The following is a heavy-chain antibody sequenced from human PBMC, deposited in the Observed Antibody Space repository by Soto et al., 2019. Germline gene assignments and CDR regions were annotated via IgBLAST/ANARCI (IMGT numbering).Heavy chain of an antibody. J-gene: IGHJ5*02. CDR1: GGSISGYY. CDR3: ARGTGITIFGVVIHNWFDP. CDR2: IYYSGST. D-gene: IGHD3-3*01. V-gene: IGHV4-30-4*01. Sequence: PSETLSLTCTVSGGSISGYYWSWIRQPPGKGLEWIGYIYYSGSTYYNPSLKSRVTISVDTSKNQFSLKLSSVTAADTAVYYCARGTGITIFGVVIHNWFDPWGQGTLVTVS.